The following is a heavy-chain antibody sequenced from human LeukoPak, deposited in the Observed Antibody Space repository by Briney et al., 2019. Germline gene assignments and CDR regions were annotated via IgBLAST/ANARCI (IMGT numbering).Heavy chain of an antibody. J-gene: IGHJ4*02. Sequence: GGSLRLSCAASGFTFDKYAMHWVRQAPGKGLEWVSLISWDGGSTYYADSVKGRFTISRDNSKNSLYLQMNSLRPEDTALYYCAKDPVGYGGNYFEYWGQGTLVTVSS. D-gene: IGHD4-23*01. V-gene: IGHV3-43D*03. CDR1: GFTFDKYA. CDR3: AKDPVGYGGNYFEY. CDR2: ISWDGGST.